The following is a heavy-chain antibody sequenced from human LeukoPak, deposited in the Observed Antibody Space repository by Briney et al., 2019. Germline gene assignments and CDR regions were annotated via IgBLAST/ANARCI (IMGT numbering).Heavy chain of an antibody. CDR2: ISSSSSYT. Sequence: GGSLRLSCAASGFTFSDYYMSWIRQAPGKGLEWVSYISSSSSYTNYADSVKGRFTISRDNANNSLYLQMNSLRAEDTAVYYCARGPYFDWLQRGGAFDIWGQGTMVTVSS. CDR1: GFTFSDYY. J-gene: IGHJ3*02. D-gene: IGHD3-9*01. CDR3: ARGPYFDWLQRGGAFDI. V-gene: IGHV3-11*06.